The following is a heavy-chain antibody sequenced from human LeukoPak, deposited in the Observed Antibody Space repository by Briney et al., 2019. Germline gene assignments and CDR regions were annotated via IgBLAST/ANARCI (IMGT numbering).Heavy chain of an antibody. CDR2: ISSSSSYT. V-gene: IGHV3-11*06. J-gene: IGHJ3*02. Sequence: GGSLRLSCAASGFTFSDYYMSWIRQAPGKGLEWVSYISSSSSYTNYADSVKGRFTISRDNAKNPLYLQMNSLRAEDTAVYYCARDLGYCSSTSCSDAFDIWGQGTMVTVSS. D-gene: IGHD2-2*01. CDR3: ARDLGYCSSTSCSDAFDI. CDR1: GFTFSDYY.